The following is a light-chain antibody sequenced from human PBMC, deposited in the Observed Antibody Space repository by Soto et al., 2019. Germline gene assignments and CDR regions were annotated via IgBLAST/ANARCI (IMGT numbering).Light chain of an antibody. CDR1: SSDVGGFNF. J-gene: IGLJ2*01. CDR3: SSYGGSNNVL. Sequence: QSALTPPPSSSGSPGQSVTISCTGTSSDVGGFNFVSWYQQHPGKAPKRMIYEDNKRPSGVPDRFSGSKSGNTASLTVSGLQAEDEADYYCSSYGGSNNVLFGGGTKVTVL. CDR2: EDN. V-gene: IGLV2-8*01.